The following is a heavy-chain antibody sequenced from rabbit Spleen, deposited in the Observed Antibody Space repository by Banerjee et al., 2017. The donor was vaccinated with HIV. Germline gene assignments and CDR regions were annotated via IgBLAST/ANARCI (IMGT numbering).Heavy chain of an antibody. V-gene: IGHV1S40*01. D-gene: IGHD8-1*01. Sequence: QSLEESGGDLVKPEGSLTLTCTASGFSFSSGYDMCWVRQAPGKGLEWIACIDTGASGFTYFATWAQGRFTCSKTSSTTVTLQMTRLTAADTATYFCARDTASSFSSYGMDLWGPGTLVTVS. J-gene: IGHJ6*01. CDR2: IDTGASGFT. CDR1: GFSFSSGYD. CDR3: ARDTASSFSSYGMDL.